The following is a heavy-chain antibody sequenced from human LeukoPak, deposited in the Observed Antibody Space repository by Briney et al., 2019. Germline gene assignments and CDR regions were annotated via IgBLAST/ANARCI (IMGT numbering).Heavy chain of an antibody. D-gene: IGHD4-23*01. CDR3: ARGALDYGGKLRGLDY. CDR1: GFTVSSNY. CDR2: IYSGGST. J-gene: IGHJ4*02. Sequence: PGGSLRLSCAASGFTVSSNYMSWVRQAPGKGLEWVSVIYSGGSTYYADSVKGRFTISRDNSKNTLYLQMNSLRAEDTAVYYCARGALDYGGKLRGLDYWGQGTLVTVSS. V-gene: IGHV3-53*01.